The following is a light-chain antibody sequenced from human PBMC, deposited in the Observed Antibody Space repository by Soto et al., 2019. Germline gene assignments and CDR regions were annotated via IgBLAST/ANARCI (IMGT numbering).Light chain of an antibody. Sequence: EFVLTQSPGTLSLSPGERVTLSCRASQTVRNNYLAWYQQKPGQAPRLLIYDASSRATGIPDRFSGGGSGTDFTLTISRLEPEDFAVYYCQQFSNLWTFGQGTKVDIK. J-gene: IGKJ1*01. CDR2: DAS. CDR1: QTVRNNY. V-gene: IGKV3-20*01. CDR3: QQFSNLWT.